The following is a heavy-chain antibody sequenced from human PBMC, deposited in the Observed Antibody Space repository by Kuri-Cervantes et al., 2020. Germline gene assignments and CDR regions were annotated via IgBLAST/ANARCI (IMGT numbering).Heavy chain of an antibody. V-gene: IGHV4-34*01. CDR3: ARIKSPPAIDY. CDR2: IYHSGST. CDR1: GFTFSSYE. J-gene: IGHJ4*02. Sequence: ESLKISCAASGFTFSSYEMNWVRQPPGKGLEWIGEIYHSGSTNYNPSLKSRVTISVDKSKNQFSLKLSSVTAADTAVYYCARIKSPPAIDYWGQGTLVTVSS.